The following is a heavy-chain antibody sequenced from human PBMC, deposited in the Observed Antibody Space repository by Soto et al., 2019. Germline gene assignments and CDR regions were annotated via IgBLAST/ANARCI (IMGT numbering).Heavy chain of an antibody. V-gene: IGHV3-23*01. Sequence: GGSLRLSCAASGFTFSSYAMSWVRQAPGKGMEWVSAISGSGGSTYYADSVQGRLTISRDNSTNTLYLQMNSLRAEDTAIYFCVKVPRYFYDSSGYPRLFDYWGQGTLVTVSS. CDR1: GFTFSSYA. CDR2: ISGSGGST. J-gene: IGHJ4*02. D-gene: IGHD3-22*01. CDR3: VKVPRYFYDSSGYPRLFDY.